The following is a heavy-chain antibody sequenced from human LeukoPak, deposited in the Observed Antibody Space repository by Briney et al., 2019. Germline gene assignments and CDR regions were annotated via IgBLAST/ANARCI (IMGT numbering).Heavy chain of an antibody. CDR2: IYHSGRT. D-gene: IGHD5-12*01. Sequence: SETLSLTCTLSGGSISTYYWSWIRQPPGKGLEWIGYIYHSGRTNYSPSLTSRVTISVDPSKNQSSLKLSSVTAADTAVYYCARGGGYASPIGYWGQGALVTVSS. CDR1: GGSISTYY. J-gene: IGHJ4*02. V-gene: IGHV4-59*01. CDR3: ARGGGYASPIGY.